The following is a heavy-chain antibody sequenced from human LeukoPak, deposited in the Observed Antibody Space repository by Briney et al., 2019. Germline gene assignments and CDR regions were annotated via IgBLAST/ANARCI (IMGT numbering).Heavy chain of an antibody. J-gene: IGHJ4*02. CDR1: GVTVSSNH. Sequence: PVGSLRLSCAVSGVTVSSNHMSWVRQAPGKGLEWVSAIYSGGGTYYADSVKGRFTLSRDISKNTLYLQMNSLRAEDTAVYYCVRDASWGQGTLVTVSS. CDR3: VRDAS. CDR2: IYSGGGT. V-gene: IGHV3-66*01.